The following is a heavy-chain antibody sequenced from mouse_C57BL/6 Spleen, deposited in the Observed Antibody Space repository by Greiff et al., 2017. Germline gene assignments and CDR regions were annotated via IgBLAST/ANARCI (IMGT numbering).Heavy chain of an antibody. Sequence: VQLQQPGAELVKPGASVKLSCKASGYTFTSYWMHWVKQRPGQGLEWIGMIHPNSGSTNYNEKFKSKATLTVDKSSSTAYMQLSSLTSEDSAVYYCAREALGNYLYYFDYWGQGTTLTISS. D-gene: IGHD2-1*01. CDR1: GYTFTSYW. CDR2: IHPNSGST. V-gene: IGHV1-64*01. J-gene: IGHJ2*01. CDR3: AREALGNYLYYFDY.